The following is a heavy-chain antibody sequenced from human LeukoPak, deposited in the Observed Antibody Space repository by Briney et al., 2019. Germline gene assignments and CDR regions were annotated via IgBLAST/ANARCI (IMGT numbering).Heavy chain of an antibody. V-gene: IGHV4-59*01. Sequence: PSETLSLTCTVSGGSISSYYWSWIRQPPGKGLEWIGYIYYSGSTNYNPSLKSRVTISVDTSKNQFSLKLSSVTAADTAVYYCARLRQWEPYFDCWGQGTLVTVSS. CDR2: IYYSGST. CDR1: GGSISSYY. D-gene: IGHD1-26*01. CDR3: ARLRQWEPYFDC. J-gene: IGHJ4*02.